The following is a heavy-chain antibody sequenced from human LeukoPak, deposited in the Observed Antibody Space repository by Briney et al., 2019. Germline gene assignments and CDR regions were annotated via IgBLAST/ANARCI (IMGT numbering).Heavy chain of an antibody. J-gene: IGHJ6*03. CDR3: ARGRREYNWNYYYYYYMDV. D-gene: IGHD1-20*01. V-gene: IGHV4-30-4*08. CDR2: IYYSGST. CDR1: GGSISSGDYY. Sequence: SETLSLTCTVSGGSISSGDYYWGWIRQPPGKGLEWIGYIYYSGSTYYNPSLKSRVTISVDTSKNQFSLKLSSVTAADTAVYYCARGRREYNWNYYYYYYMDVWGKGTTVTVSS.